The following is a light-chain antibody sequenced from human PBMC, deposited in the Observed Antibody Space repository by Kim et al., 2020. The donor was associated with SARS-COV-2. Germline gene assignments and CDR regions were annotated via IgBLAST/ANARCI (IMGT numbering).Light chain of an antibody. CDR1: QSVSSSY. Sequence: EIVLTQSPGTLSLSPGERATLSCRASQSVSSSYLAWYQQKPGQAPMLLIYGASSRATGIPDRFSGSGSGTDFTLTISRLEPEDFAVYYCQQWDTFGQGTKLEI. J-gene: IGKJ2*01. V-gene: IGKV3-20*01. CDR2: GAS. CDR3: QQWDT.